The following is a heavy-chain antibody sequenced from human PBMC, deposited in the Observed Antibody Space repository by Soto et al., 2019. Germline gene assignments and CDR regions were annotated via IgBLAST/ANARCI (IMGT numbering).Heavy chain of an antibody. Sequence: SETLSLTCAVSGGSISSSTYYWSWIRQPPGRGPEWIGSIYYSGNTYYKPSLKSRVSISIDTSRNQFSLKLTSVTAADTGVYYCASSSPFHYWGPGILVTVSS. CDR2: IYYSGNT. CDR3: ASSSPFHY. CDR1: GGSISSSTYY. V-gene: IGHV4-39*01. J-gene: IGHJ4*02. D-gene: IGHD6-6*01.